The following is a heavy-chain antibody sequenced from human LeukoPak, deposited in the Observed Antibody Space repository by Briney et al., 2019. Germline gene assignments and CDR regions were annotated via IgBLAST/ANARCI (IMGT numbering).Heavy chain of an antibody. V-gene: IGHV3-30-3*01. CDR1: GFSFSSYA. CDR3: ARDHGYAFDY. Sequence: GGSLRLSCAASGFSFSSYAMHWVRQAPGKGLEWVAVISYDGSNRYYADSVKGRFTISRDSSKNTLFLRMHILRAEDTAVYYCARDHGYAFDYWGQGTLVTVSS. D-gene: IGHD5-12*01. J-gene: IGHJ4*02. CDR2: ISYDGSNR.